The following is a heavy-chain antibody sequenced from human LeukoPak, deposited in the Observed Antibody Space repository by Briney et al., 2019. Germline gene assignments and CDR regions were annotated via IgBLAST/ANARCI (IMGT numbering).Heavy chain of an antibody. Sequence: SETLSLTCTVSGVSISSDFWSWVRQPPGKGLEWIGYIYYSGSTTYNPSLKSRVTISVDTSKRKFSLKLMSATAADTAVYYCARHRYPHTYGFDLWGQGTLVTVSS. D-gene: IGHD1-1*01. CDR3: ARHRYPHTYGFDL. J-gene: IGHJ4*02. CDR1: GVSISSDF. V-gene: IGHV4-59*08. CDR2: IYYSGST.